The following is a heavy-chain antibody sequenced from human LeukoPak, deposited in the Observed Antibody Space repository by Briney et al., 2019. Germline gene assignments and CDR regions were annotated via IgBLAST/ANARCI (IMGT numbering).Heavy chain of an antibody. CDR1: GGSFSGYY. Sequence: SETLSLTCAVYGGSFSGYYWSWIRQPPGKGLEWIGEINHSGSTNYNPSLKSRVTISVDTSKNQFSLKLSSVTAADTAVYYCARARPYYDFWSGYSNDAFDIWGQGTIVTVSS. D-gene: IGHD3-3*01. V-gene: IGHV4-34*01. CDR2: INHSGST. CDR3: ARARPYYDFWSGYSNDAFDI. J-gene: IGHJ3*02.